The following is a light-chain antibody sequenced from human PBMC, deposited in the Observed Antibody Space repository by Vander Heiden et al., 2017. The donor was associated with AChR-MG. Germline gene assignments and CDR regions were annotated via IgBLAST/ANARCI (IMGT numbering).Light chain of an antibody. CDR2: AAS. V-gene: IGKV1-39*01. CDR1: QSISNY. CDR3: QQSYSAPWT. Sequence: DTQTTQSPSSLPASVGDRVTITCRASQSISNYLTWYQQKPGKAPKLLIYAASTLQSGVPSRFSGSGSGTDFTLTISSLQPEDVATYYCQQSYSAPWTFGPGTKVEIK. J-gene: IGKJ1*01.